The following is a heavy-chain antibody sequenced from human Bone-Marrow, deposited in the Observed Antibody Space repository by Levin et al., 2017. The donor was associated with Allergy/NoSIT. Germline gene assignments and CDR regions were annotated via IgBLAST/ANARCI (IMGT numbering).Heavy chain of an antibody. CDR3: AREVGSTQWFDP. V-gene: IGHV1-46*01. CDR2: MSPSDGSA. D-gene: IGHD1-26*01. J-gene: IGHJ5*02. Sequence: ASVKVSCKASGYTFTSHYFHWVRQAPGQGLEWMGRMSPSDGSALYAQKFRGRVTMSRDTPTSTVYMELNSLTSEDTAVYYCAREVGSTQWFDPWGQGTLVTVSS. CDR1: GYTFTSHY.